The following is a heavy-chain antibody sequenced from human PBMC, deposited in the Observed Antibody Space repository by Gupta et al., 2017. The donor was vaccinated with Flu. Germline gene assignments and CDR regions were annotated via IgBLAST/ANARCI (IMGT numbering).Heavy chain of an antibody. J-gene: IGHJ5*02. V-gene: IGHV1-2*02. D-gene: IGHD3-3*01. CDR3: AREGEIVTISQTIWFDP. CDR2: INPNSGGT. Sequence: PGQGLEWMGWINPNSGGTNYAQKFQGRVTMTRDTSISTAYMELSRLRSDDTAVYYCAREGEIVTISQTIWFDPWGQGTLVTVSS.